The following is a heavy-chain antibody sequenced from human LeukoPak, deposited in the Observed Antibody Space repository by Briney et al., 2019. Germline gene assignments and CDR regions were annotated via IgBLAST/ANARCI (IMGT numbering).Heavy chain of an antibody. CDR1: GFTFSSYS. V-gene: IGHV3-21*04. D-gene: IGHD3-10*01. Sequence: GGSLRLSCAASGFTFSSYSMNWVRQAPGKGLEWVSSISSSSSYIYYADSVKGRFTISRDNAKNSLYLQMNSLRAEDTAVYYCAKYPSVLLWFGELLVVDYWGQGTLVTVSS. CDR3: AKYPSVLLWFGELLVVDY. J-gene: IGHJ4*02. CDR2: ISSSSSYI.